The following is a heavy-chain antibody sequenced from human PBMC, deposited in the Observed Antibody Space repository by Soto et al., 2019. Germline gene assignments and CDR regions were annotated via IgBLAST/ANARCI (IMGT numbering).Heavy chain of an antibody. J-gene: IGHJ4*02. Sequence: PSETLSLTCTVSGGSISSGDYYWSWIRQPPGKGLEWIGYIYYSGSTYYNPSLKSRVTISVDTSKNQFSLKLSSVTAADTAVYYCARDDSSGYYSDYWGQGTLVTVSS. D-gene: IGHD3-22*01. CDR2: IYYSGST. CDR1: GGSISSGDYY. CDR3: ARDDSSGYYSDY. V-gene: IGHV4-30-4*02.